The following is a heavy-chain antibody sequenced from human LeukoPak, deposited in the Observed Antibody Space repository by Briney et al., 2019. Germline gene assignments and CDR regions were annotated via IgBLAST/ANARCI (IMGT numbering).Heavy chain of an antibody. CDR2: VFHDGST. J-gene: IGHJ4*02. Sequence: SETLSLTCTVSGRSISLGYYWGWIRQPPGKGLEWIGSVFHDGSTHYNPSLQSRVTISVDTSKNQFSLKLSSVTAADTAVYYCARERPRRVGYYYDSSGYYDYWGQGTLVTVSS. V-gene: IGHV4-38-2*02. CDR1: GRSISLGYY. CDR3: ARERPRRVGYYYDSSGYYDY. D-gene: IGHD3-22*01.